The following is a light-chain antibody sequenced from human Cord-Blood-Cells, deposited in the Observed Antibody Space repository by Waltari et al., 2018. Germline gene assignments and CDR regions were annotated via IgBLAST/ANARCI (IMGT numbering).Light chain of an antibody. CDR1: QSVSSN. J-gene: IGKJ2*03. Sequence: EIVMPQSPATPSVSTGERATLSGRASQSVSSNLAWYQQKPGQAPRLLIYGASTRATGIPARFSGSGSGTEFTLTISSLQSEDFAVYYCQQYNNWPYSFGQGTKLEIK. CDR3: QQYNNWPYS. CDR2: GAS. V-gene: IGKV3-15*01.